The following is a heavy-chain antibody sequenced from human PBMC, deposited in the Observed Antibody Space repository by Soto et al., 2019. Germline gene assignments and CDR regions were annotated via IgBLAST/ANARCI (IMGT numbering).Heavy chain of an antibody. CDR3: ATPDFWTGYYTRLMDY. V-gene: IGHV3-11*01. J-gene: IGHJ4*02. CDR1: GFTFGDYY. D-gene: IGHD3-3*01. CDR2: IGSSGTTI. Sequence: GGSLRLSCAASGFTFGDYYMSWIRQAPGKGLEWISYIGSSGTTIYYADSVKGRFTISRDNAKNSLYLRLNSLRVEDTAVYYCATPDFWTGYYTRLMDYWGQGALVTVSS.